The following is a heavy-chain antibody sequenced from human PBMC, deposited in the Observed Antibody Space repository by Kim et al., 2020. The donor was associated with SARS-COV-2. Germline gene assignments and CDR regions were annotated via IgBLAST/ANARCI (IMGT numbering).Heavy chain of an antibody. V-gene: IGHV3-23*01. J-gene: IGHJ4*02. CDR3: AKHPTASCYTGLDY. Sequence: GVSVTGRFTNSRDNSRDTLFLQMNSLRAEDTAIYYCAKHPTASCYTGLDYWGQGTLVTVSS. D-gene: IGHD2-2*02.